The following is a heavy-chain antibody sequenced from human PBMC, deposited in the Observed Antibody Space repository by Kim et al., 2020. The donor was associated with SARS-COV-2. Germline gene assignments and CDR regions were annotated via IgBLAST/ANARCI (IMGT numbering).Heavy chain of an antibody. V-gene: IGHV3-11*05. Sequence: GGSLRLSCAASGFTFSDYYMSWIRQAPGKGLEWVSYISSSSSYTNYADSVKGRFTISRDNAKNSLYLQMNSLRAEDTAVYYCARDVRLWFGELSYYGMDVWGQGTTVTVSS. CDR2: ISSSSSYT. CDR1: GFTFSDYY. CDR3: ARDVRLWFGELSYYGMDV. D-gene: IGHD3-10*01. J-gene: IGHJ6*02.